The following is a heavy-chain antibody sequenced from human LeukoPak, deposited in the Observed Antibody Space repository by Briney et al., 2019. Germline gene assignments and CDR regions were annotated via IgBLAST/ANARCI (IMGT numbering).Heavy chain of an antibody. CDR1: GRSFTDYF. D-gene: IGHD3-22*01. Sequence: SETLSLTCDVFGRSFTDYFWTWIRQSPGKGLEWIGKINDYTGNTNYNPSLNSRVSISLEKSKNQFSLELRSVTAADTAVYYCARGRIAKIVVVHSFHYGMDVWGQGTTVTVSS. V-gene: IGHV4-34*01. CDR2: INDYTGNT. CDR3: ARGRIAKIVVVHSFHYGMDV. J-gene: IGHJ6*02.